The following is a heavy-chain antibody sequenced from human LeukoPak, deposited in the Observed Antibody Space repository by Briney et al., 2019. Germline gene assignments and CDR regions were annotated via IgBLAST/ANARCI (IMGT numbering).Heavy chain of an antibody. CDR3: ARDPSGYYSRFDY. CDR1: GGSISSSSYY. Sequence: LETLSLTCTVSGGSISSSSYYWGWIRQPPGKGLEWIGSIYYSGSTYYNPSLKSRVTISVDTSKNQFSLKLSSVTAADTAVYFCARDPSGYYSRFDYWGQGTLVTVSS. CDR2: IYYSGST. D-gene: IGHD3-22*01. V-gene: IGHV4-39*07. J-gene: IGHJ4*02.